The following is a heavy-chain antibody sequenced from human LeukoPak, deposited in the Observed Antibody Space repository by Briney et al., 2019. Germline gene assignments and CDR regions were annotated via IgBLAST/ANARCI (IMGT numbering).Heavy chain of an antibody. D-gene: IGHD3-22*01. J-gene: IGHJ4*02. CDR2: ISSSSDYI. CDR3: ARDYDGDY. V-gene: IGHV3-21*01. Sequence: GGSLKLSCAASGFPLSSYSMNWVRQAPGQGLEWVSFISSSSDYIYYADSVKGRFTISRDNAKNSLYLQLNSLRADDTAVYYCARDYDGDYWGQGTLVTVSS. CDR1: GFPLSSYS.